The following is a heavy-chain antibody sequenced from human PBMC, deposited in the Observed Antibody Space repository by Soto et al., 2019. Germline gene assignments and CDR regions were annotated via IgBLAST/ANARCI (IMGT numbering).Heavy chain of an antibody. J-gene: IGHJ4*02. V-gene: IGHV3-30*18. CDR2: ISYDGSNK. Sequence: QVQLVESGGGVVQPGRSLRLSCAASGFTFSSYGMHWVRQAPGKGLEWVAVISYDGSNKYYADSVKGRFTISRDNSKNTLYLQVNSLRAEDTAVYYCAKGRVDTAMDGFDYWGQGTLVTVSS. CDR1: GFTFSSYG. D-gene: IGHD5-18*01. CDR3: AKGRVDTAMDGFDY.